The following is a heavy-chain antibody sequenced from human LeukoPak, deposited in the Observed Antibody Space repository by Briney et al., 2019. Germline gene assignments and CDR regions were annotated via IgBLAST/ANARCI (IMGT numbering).Heavy chain of an antibody. CDR1: GGSLSGYY. Sequence: SETLSLTCAVYGGSLSGYYWSWIRQPAGKGLEWIGRIYTSGSTNYSPSLKSRVTISLDTSKNQFSLKLSSVTAADTAVYYCAGIAAAGRTRPYYFDYWGQGTLVTVSS. D-gene: IGHD6-13*01. V-gene: IGHV4-59*10. CDR3: AGIAAAGRTRPYYFDY. J-gene: IGHJ4*02. CDR2: IYTSGST.